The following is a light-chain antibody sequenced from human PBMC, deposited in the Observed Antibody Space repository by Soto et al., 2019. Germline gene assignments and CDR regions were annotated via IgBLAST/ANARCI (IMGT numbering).Light chain of an antibody. Sequence: TVLAPCRGAMKLTPGVTSSQGSRASQSVSSYLAWYQQKPGQAPRLLIYDASNRAAGIPARVSGSGSGTDFTLTISSLQPEDFAVYYGKQSRYWPPITFGQGTRLEIK. CDR3: KQSRYWPPIT. CDR2: DAS. CDR1: QSVSSY. V-gene: IGKV3-11*01. J-gene: IGKJ5*01.